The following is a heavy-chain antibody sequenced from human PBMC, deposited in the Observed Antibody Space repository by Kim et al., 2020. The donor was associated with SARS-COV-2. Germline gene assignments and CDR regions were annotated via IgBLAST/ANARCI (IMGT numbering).Heavy chain of an antibody. CDR3: ARDVYYYDSSGYLFSPMDV. CDR2: INWNGGST. CDR1: GFTFDDYG. Sequence: GGSLRLSCAASGFTFDDYGMSWVRQAPGKGLEWVSGINWNGGSTGYADSVKGRFTISRDNAKNSLYLQMNSLRAEDTALYHCARDVYYYDSSGYLFSPMDVWGKGTTVTVSS. J-gene: IGHJ6*03. V-gene: IGHV3-20*01. D-gene: IGHD3-22*01.